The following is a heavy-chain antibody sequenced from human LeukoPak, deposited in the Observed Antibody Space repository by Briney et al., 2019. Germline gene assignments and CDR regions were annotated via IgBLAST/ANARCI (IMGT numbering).Heavy chain of an antibody. D-gene: IGHD3-16*01. J-gene: IGHJ5*02. Sequence: GASVKVSCKASGYTFTSYYMHWVRQAPGQGLEWMGWMNPNSGGANYAQKFRDRVTMTRDTSISTAYMELSGVRSDDSAVYYCTRDRLGESGWFDPWGQGTLVTVSS. CDR1: GYTFTSYY. V-gene: IGHV1-2*02. CDR3: TRDRLGESGWFDP. CDR2: MNPNSGGA.